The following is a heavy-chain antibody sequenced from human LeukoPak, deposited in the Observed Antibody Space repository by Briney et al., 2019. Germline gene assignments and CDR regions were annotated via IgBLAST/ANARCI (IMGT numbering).Heavy chain of an antibody. CDR1: GYTFTSYA. CDR3: ARWSSGWFYYYFYMDV. V-gene: IGHV7-4-1*02. Sequence: ASVKVSCKASGYTFTSYAMNWVRQAPGQGLEWMGWINTNTGNPTYAQGFTGRFVFSLDTSVSTAYLQISSLKAEDTAVYYCARWSSGWFYYYFYMDVWGKGTTVTVSS. D-gene: IGHD6-19*01. CDR2: INTNTGNP. J-gene: IGHJ6*03.